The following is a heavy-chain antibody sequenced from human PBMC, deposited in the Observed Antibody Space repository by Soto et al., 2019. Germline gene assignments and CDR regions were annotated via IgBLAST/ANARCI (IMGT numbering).Heavy chain of an antibody. V-gene: IGHV1-8*01. D-gene: IGHD4-17*01. J-gene: IGHJ2*01. CDR3: ARHSDYGDHWYFDL. CDR2: MNPNSGNT. Sequence: QVQLVQSGAEVKKPGASVKVSCKASGYTFTSYDINWVRQATGQGLEWMGWMNPNSGNTGYAQKFQGRVTMTRNTSISTAYMELSSMRSEDTAVYYCARHSDYGDHWYFDLWGRGTLVTVSS. CDR1: GYTFTSYD.